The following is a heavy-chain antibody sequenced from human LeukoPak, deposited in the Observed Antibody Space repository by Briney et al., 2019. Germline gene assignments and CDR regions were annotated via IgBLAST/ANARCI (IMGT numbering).Heavy chain of an antibody. CDR3: AGLRKGYSSSWYDY. D-gene: IGHD6-13*01. CDR1: GFTFSSYA. Sequence: GGSLRLSCAASGFTFSSYAMSWVRQAPGKGLEWVSAISGSGGSTYYADSVKGRFTISRDNSKNTLYLQMNSLRAEDTAVYYCAGLRKGYSSSWYDYWGQGTLVTVSS. V-gene: IGHV3-23*01. J-gene: IGHJ4*02. CDR2: ISGSGGST.